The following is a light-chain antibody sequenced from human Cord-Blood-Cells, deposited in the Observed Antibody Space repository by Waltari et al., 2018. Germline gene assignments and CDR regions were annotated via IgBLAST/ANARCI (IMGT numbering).Light chain of an antibody. Sequence: DIQMTPSPSTLSASVGDRITITFRASQSISSWLAWYQQKPGKDPKLLIYDASSLESGVPSRFSGSGSGTEFTLTISSLQPDDFATYYCQQYNSYSYTFGQGTKLEIK. J-gene: IGKJ2*01. CDR3: QQYNSYSYT. CDR2: DAS. CDR1: QSISSW. V-gene: IGKV1-5*01.